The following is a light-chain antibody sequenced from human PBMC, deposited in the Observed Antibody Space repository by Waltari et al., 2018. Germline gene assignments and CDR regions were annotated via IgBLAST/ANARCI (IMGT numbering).Light chain of an antibody. CDR1: QDIRNS. V-gene: IGKV1-12*01. CDR2: ETS. J-gene: IGKJ5*01. Sequence: DIQMTQFPSSVSASVGDRVAITCRACQDIRNSLAWYQQRPGHAPKLLISETSDWQYGVPSRFSGSGAGTEFTLTITSRQPEDSVTYFCQQAHTFPRTFGQGTRLEI. CDR3: QQAHTFPRT.